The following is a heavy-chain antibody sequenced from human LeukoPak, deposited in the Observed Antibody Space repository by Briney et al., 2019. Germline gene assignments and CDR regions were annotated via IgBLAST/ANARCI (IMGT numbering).Heavy chain of an antibody. Sequence: GVSLRLSCAVSGITLSNYGRSWVRQAAGKGLEWVAGISDSGGRTNYADSVKRRFTISTDNPKNTLYLQMTRLRAEDTAVYFCAKRGVVIRVILVGFHKEAYYFDSWGQGALVTVSS. CDR2: ISDSGGRT. J-gene: IGHJ4*02. CDR3: AKRGVVIRVILVGFHKEAYYFDS. V-gene: IGHV3-23*01. D-gene: IGHD3-22*01. CDR1: GITLSNYG.